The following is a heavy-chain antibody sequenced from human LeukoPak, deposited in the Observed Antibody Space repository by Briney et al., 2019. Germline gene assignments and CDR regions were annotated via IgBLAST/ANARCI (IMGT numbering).Heavy chain of an antibody. CDR3: ARSLGGYYDSSGSDAFDI. V-gene: IGHV4-59*01. Sequence: PSETLSLTCTVSGGSISSYYWSWIRQPPGNGLEWIGYIYYSGSTNYNPSLKSRVTISVDTSKNQFSLKLSSVTAADTAVYYCARSLGGYYDSSGSDAFDIWGQGTMVTVSS. CDR1: GGSISSYY. CDR2: IYYSGST. D-gene: IGHD3-22*01. J-gene: IGHJ3*02.